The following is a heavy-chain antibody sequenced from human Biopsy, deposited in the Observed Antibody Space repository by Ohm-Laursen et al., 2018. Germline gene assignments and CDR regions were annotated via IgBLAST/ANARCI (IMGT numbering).Heavy chain of an antibody. J-gene: IGHJ5*02. V-gene: IGHV4-39*01. CDR1: GGSISSDY. CDR3: ARDYDTSGYYYVS. Sequence: GTLSLTCTVSGGSISSDYWGWIRQPPGKGLEWIGSIFYRGSTHYKPSLKSRVNISVDTSKNQFSLKLNSVTAADTAVYYCARDYDTSGYYYVSWGQGTLVTVSS. D-gene: IGHD3-22*01. CDR2: IFYRGST.